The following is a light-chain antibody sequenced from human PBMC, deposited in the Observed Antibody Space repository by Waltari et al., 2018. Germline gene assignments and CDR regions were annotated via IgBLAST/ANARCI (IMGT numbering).Light chain of an antibody. CDR2: GAS. J-gene: IGKJ1*01. CDR1: QSVSSSY. V-gene: IGKV3-20*01. Sequence: EIVLTQSTGTLSLSPGERATPSCRASQSVSSSYLAWYQQKPGQAPRLLIYGASSRATGIPDRFSGSGSGTDFTLTMSRLEPEDFAVYYCQQYGSSPWTFGQGTKVEIK. CDR3: QQYGSSPWT.